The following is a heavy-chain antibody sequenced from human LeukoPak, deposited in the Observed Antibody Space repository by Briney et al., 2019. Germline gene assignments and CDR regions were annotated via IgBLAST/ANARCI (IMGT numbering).Heavy chain of an antibody. D-gene: IGHD3-10*01. CDR3: AKDTGSWFPYYFDY. Sequence: GGSLRLSCAASGFTFSSYSMNWVRQAPGKGLEWVSYISSSSTIYYADSVKGRFTISRDNAKNSLYLQMNSLRAEDTAVYYCAKDTGSWFPYYFDYWGQGTLVTVSS. CDR2: ISSSSTI. J-gene: IGHJ4*02. CDR1: GFTFSSYS. V-gene: IGHV3-48*01.